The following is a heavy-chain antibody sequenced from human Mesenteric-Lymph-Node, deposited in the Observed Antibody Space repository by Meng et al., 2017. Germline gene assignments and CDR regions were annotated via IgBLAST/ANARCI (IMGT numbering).Heavy chain of an antibody. J-gene: IGHJ4*02. Sequence: GESLKISCAASGFTFDDYGMSWVRQAPGKGLEWVSGINWNGGSTGYADSVKGRFTISRDNAKNSLYLQMNSLRAEDTAVYYCARDLVRDIVVVPAAIRGEGRKDYWGQGTLVTVSS. CDR3: ARDLVRDIVVVPAAIRGEGRKDY. D-gene: IGHD2-2*01. CDR1: GFTFDDYG. CDR2: INWNGGST. V-gene: IGHV3-20*04.